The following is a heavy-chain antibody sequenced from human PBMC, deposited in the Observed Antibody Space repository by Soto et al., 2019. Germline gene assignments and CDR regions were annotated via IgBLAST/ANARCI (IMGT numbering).Heavy chain of an antibody. J-gene: IGHJ4*02. Sequence: QVQLVESGGGVVQPGASLRLSCAASGFRFSGFAMHWVRQAPGKGLEWVAVTSFDASENFYVDSVKGRFSISRDDSHNAVFLQMNGLRPEDTGIYYCARDLGGYLHLWDKSNYWGQGTLVNVSS. V-gene: IGHV3-30*04. CDR2: TSFDASEN. CDR3: ARDLGGYLHLWDKSNY. D-gene: IGHD5-12*01. CDR1: GFRFSGFA.